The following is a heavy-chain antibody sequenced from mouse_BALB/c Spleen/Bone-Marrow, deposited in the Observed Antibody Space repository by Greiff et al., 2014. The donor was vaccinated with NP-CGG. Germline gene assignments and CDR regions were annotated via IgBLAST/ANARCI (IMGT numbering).Heavy chain of an antibody. J-gene: IGHJ2*01. V-gene: IGHV1-69*01. CDR3: AREGYGYQYFDY. Sequence: QVQLKESGAELVMPGASVKMSCKASGYTFTDYWMHWVKQRPGQGLEWIGAIDTSDSYTSYNQKFKGKATLTVDESPSTAYMQLSSLTSEDSAVYYCAREGYGYQYFDYWGQGTTLTVSS. D-gene: IGHD2-2*01. CDR1: GYTFTDYW. CDR2: IDTSDSYT.